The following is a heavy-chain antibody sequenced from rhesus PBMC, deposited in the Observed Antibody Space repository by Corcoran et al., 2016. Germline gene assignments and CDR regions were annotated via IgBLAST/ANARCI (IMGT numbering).Heavy chain of an antibody. J-gene: IGHJ4*01. CDR1: GGSISDSYR. Sequence: QVQLQESGPGVVKPSETLSLTCAVSGGSISDSYRWSWIRQRPGKGLEWIGYIYCSSTSTNHNHSPKSRVTISKDTSKNQFSLKLSSGTAADTAVYYCARGGIVGSYYYFDYWGQGVLVTVSS. CDR2: IYCSSTST. V-gene: IGHV4S10*01. CDR3: ARGGIVGSYYYFDY. D-gene: IGHD3-16*01.